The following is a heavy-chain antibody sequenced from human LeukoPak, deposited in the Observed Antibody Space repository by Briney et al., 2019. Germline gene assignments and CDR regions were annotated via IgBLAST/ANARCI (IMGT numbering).Heavy chain of an antibody. CDR3: VKTNSRRAFDI. CDR2: INHSGST. CDR1: GGSFSGYY. Sequence: PSETLSLTCAVYGGSFSGYYWSWIRQPPGKGLEWIGEINHSGSTYYNPSLKSRVTISVDTSKNQFSLKLSSVTAADTAVYYCVKTNSRRAFDIWGQGTMVTVSS. V-gene: IGHV4-34*01. D-gene: IGHD1-14*01. J-gene: IGHJ3*02.